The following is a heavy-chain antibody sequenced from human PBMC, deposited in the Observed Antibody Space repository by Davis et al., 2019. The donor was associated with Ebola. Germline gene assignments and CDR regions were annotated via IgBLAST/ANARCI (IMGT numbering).Heavy chain of an antibody. CDR1: GGSISSGDYY. CDR2: IYYSGST. J-gene: IGHJ4*02. D-gene: IGHD6-13*01. Sequence: PSETLSLTCTVSGGSISSGDYYWSWIRQPPGKGLEWIGYIYYSGSTYYNPSLKSRVTISVDTSKNQFSLKLSSVTAADTAVYYCARERKRIAAALDYWGQGTLVTVSS. V-gene: IGHV4-30-4*01. CDR3: ARERKRIAAALDY.